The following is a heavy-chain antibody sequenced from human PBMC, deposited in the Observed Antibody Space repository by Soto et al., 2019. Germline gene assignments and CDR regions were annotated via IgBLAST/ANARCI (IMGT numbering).Heavy chain of an antibody. CDR2: IYHSGST. Sequence: SETLSLTCAVSGGSISSGGYSWSWIRQPPGKGLEWIGYIYHSGSTYYNPSLKSRVTISVDKSKNQFSLKLSSVTAADTAVYYCARGWDYYDTSGSGTNWFDPWGQGILVTVSS. CDR3: ARGWDYYDTSGSGTNWFDP. CDR1: GGSISSGGYS. J-gene: IGHJ5*02. D-gene: IGHD3-22*01. V-gene: IGHV4-30-2*01.